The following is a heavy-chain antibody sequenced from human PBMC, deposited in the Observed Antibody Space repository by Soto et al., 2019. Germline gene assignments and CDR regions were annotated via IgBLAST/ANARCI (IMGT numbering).Heavy chain of an antibody. CDR2: VFHSGIT. J-gene: IGHJ4*02. D-gene: IGHD1-26*01. CDR1: GGSITSYD. Sequence: SETLSLTCPVSGGSITSYDWSWIRQPPGKGLEWIGYVFHSGITGYNPSLKSRVTISVDASKNLFSLKLISVTAADTAVYYCARDQNGSPYFDYWGQGTLVTVSS. V-gene: IGHV4-59*01. CDR3: ARDQNGSPYFDY.